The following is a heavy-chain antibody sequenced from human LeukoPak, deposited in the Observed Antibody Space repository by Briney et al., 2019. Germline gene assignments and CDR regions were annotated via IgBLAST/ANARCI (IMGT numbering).Heavy chain of an antibody. Sequence: GGSLRRSCEASGVTFSVYYMHWVRQAPGKGLEYVSTVSPDGGRTYYANSVKGRFSISRDNSRNTIYLQMGSLRYEDMAVYYCAKDSGRQEGWFDPWGQGTLVTVSS. CDR2: VSPDGGRT. CDR1: GVTFSVYY. CDR3: AKDSGRQEGWFDP. V-gene: IGHV3-64*01. D-gene: IGHD6-25*01. J-gene: IGHJ5*02.